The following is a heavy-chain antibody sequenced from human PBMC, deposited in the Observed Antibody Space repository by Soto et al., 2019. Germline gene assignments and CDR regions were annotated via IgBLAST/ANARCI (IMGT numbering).Heavy chain of an antibody. CDR2: INPNSGDT. V-gene: IGHV1-2*02. D-gene: IGHD2-21*02. Sequence: QAQLVQSGAEVKKPGASVKVSCEASGYTFTSYYMHWVRQAPGQGPEWMGWINPNSGDTKYAQKFRGRVTMTRDTSITTAYMEVKMLTSDDTAVYYCARQLAYCGGDCFTEPVDYWGQGTLVTVSS. CDR1: GYTFTSYY. CDR3: ARQLAYCGGDCFTEPVDY. J-gene: IGHJ4*02.